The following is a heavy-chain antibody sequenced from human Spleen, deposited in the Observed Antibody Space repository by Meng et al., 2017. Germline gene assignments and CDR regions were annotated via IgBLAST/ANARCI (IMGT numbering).Heavy chain of an antibody. CDR1: GYTFTSYA. J-gene: IGHJ6*02. Sequence: ASVKVSCKASGYTFTSYAMNWVRQAPGQGLEWMGWISTNTGNPTYAQGFTGRFVFSLDTSVSTACLQISSLKAEDTAVYYCAREYSSGWYKFISHYYYYYGMDVWGQGTTVTVSS. V-gene: IGHV7-4-1*02. CDR2: ISTNTGNP. D-gene: IGHD6-19*01. CDR3: AREYSSGWYKFISHYYYYYGMDV.